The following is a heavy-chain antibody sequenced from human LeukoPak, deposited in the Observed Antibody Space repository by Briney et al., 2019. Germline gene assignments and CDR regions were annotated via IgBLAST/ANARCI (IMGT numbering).Heavy chain of an antibody. CDR3: ARRASSCWYYDY. J-gene: IGHJ4*02. CDR1: GGSISSYY. V-gene: IGHV4-4*07. CDR2: IYTSGST. Sequence: PSETLSLTCTVSGGSISSYYWSWIRQPAGKGLEWIGRIYTSGSTTYNPSLKSRVTMSVDTSKNQFSLQLSSVTAADTAVYYCARRASSCWYYDYWGQGTLVTVSS. D-gene: IGHD6-13*01.